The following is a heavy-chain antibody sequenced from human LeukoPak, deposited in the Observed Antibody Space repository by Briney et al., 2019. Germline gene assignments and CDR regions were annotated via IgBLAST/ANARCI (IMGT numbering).Heavy chain of an antibody. Sequence: GRSLRLSCAASGFTFRSYAMSWVRQAPGKGLEWVSAISSSGGSTYYVDSVKGRFTISRDNSKNTLYLQMNSLRAEDTAVYYCAKGPWIQLVPLDYWGQGTLVTVSS. CDR1: GFTFRSYA. J-gene: IGHJ4*02. CDR2: ISSSGGST. D-gene: IGHD5-18*01. CDR3: AKGPWIQLVPLDY. V-gene: IGHV3-23*01.